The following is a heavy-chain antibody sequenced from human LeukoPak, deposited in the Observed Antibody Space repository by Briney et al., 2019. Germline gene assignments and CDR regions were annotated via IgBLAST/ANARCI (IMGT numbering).Heavy chain of an antibody. D-gene: IGHD6-19*01. V-gene: IGHV4-59*01. CDR3: ASDSSVWSGTFDY. CDR1: GGSISSYY. J-gene: IGHJ4*02. CDR2: IYYSGST. Sequence: SETLSLTCTVSGGSISSYYWSWIRQPPGKGLEWIGYIYYSGSTNYNPSLKSRVTISVDTSKNQFSLKLSSVTAADTAVYYCASDSSVWSGTFDYWGQGTLVTVSS.